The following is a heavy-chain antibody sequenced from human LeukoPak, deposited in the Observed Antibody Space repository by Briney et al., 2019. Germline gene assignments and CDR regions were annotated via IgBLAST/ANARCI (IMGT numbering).Heavy chain of an antibody. J-gene: IGHJ4*02. D-gene: IGHD4-11*01. CDR2: ISYDGSNN. CDR3: ARDNYGLDY. CDR1: GFTFSNYW. Sequence: GGSLRLSCTTSGFTFSNYWLHWVRQAPGKGLEWVAVISYDGSNNYYADSVKGRFTISRDNSKNTLYLQMNSLRAEDTAVYYCARDNYGLDYWGQGTLVTVSS. V-gene: IGHV3-30-3*01.